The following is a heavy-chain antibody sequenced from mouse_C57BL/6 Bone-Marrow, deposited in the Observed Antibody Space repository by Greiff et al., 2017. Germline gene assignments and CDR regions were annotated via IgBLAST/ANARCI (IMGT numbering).Heavy chain of an antibody. J-gene: IGHJ1*03. CDR1: GFTFSSYA. V-gene: IGHV5-4*01. CDR2: ISDGGSYT. CDR3: ARMCYWYFDV. Sequence: EVHLVESGGGLVKPGGSLKLSCAASGFTFSSYAMSWVRQTPEKRLEWVATISDGGSYTYYPDNVKGRFTISRDNAKNNLYLQMSHLKSEDTAMYYCARMCYWYFDVGGTGTTITVSA.